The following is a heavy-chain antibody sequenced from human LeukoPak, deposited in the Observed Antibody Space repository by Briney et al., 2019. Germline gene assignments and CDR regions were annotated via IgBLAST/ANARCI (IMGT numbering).Heavy chain of an antibody. V-gene: IGHV3-23*01. Sequence: PGGSLRLSCATSGFTFSAYAMSWVRQAPGKGLEWVSTISASGTSTYYADSVKGRFTISRDNSKNTLYLQMSSLRAEDTAVYYCAKGVRIAPGKYYFDSWGQGTLVTVSS. D-gene: IGHD6-13*01. J-gene: IGHJ4*02. CDR3: AKGVRIAPGKYYFDS. CDR2: ISASGTST. CDR1: GFTFSAYA.